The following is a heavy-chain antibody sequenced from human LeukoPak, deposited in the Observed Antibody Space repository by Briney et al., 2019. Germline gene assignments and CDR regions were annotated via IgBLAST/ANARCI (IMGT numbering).Heavy chain of an antibody. D-gene: IGHD3-22*01. CDR2: IYPGDSDT. V-gene: IGHV5-51*01. CDR1: GYSFTSYW. Sequence: GESLKISCKGSGYSFTSYWIGWVRQMPGKGLEWMGIIYPGDSDTRYSPSFQGQVTISADKSISTAYPQWGSLKASDTAMYYCARQFDSSGYYWYYWGQGTLVTVSS. CDR3: ARQFDSSGYYWYY. J-gene: IGHJ4*02.